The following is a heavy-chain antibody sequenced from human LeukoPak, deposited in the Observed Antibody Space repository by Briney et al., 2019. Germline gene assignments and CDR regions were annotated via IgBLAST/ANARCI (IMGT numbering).Heavy chain of an antibody. CDR2: INHSGST. J-gene: IGHJ4*02. CDR1: GGSFSGYY. V-gene: IGHV4-34*01. CDR3: ARGGTLQRGYSYGVRKIHFDY. Sequence: SETPSLTCAVYGGSFSGYYWSWIRQPPGKGLEWIGEINHSGSTNYNPSLKSRVTISVDTSKNQFSLKLSSVTAADTAVYCCARGGTLQRGYSYGVRKIHFDYWGQGTLVTVSS. D-gene: IGHD5-18*01.